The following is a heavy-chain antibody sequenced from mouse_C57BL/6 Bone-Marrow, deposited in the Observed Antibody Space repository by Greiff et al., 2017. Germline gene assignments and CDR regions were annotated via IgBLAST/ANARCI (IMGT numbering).Heavy chain of an antibody. V-gene: IGHV1-78*01. J-gene: IGHJ3*01. CDR2: IYPRDGST. CDR3: AGNEDLWFAY. Sequence: VQLQESDAELVKPGASVKISCTVSGYTFTDPTIHWMKQRPEQGLEWIGYIYPRDGSTKDNEKFKGKVTLTTDKSSSNAYMQLNSLTSEDTAVYFCAGNEDLWFAYWGQGTLVTVSA. CDR1: GYTFTDPT.